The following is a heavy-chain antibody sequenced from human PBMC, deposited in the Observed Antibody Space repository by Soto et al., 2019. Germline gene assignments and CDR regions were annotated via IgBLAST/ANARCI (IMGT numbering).Heavy chain of an antibody. D-gene: IGHD2-15*01. Sequence: VQLVQSGAEVKKSGSSMRVSCKASGGTFSSYVINWVRQAPGQGLEWMGAITPMFGTTNYAQKFQGRVTITADTDSIIAYMELSSLRSGDTAVYYCAGGYYCSGGSCSQYFDYWGQGTLVTVSS. CDR3: AGGYYCSGGSCSQYFDY. CDR1: GGTFSSYV. J-gene: IGHJ4*02. V-gene: IGHV1-69*06. CDR2: ITPMFGTT.